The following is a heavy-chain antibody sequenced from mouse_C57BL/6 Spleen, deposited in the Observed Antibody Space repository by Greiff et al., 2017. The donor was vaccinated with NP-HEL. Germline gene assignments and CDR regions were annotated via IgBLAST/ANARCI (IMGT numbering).Heavy chain of an antibody. D-gene: IGHD1-1*01. CDR1: GYTFTSYW. V-gene: IGHV1-69*01. CDR3: ARYQYYGSSWAMDY. CDR2: IDPSDSYT. Sequence: QVQLQQPGAELVMPGASVKLSCKASGYTFTSYWMHWVKQRPGQGLEWIGEIDPSDSYTNYNQKFKGKSTLTVDKSSSTAYMQLSSLTSEDSAVYYCARYQYYGSSWAMDYWGQGTSVTVSS. J-gene: IGHJ4*01.